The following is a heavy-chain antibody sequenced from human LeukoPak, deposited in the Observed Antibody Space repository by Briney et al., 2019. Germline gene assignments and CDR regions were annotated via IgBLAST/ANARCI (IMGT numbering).Heavy chain of an antibody. CDR1: GGTFSSYA. D-gene: IGHD3-10*01. V-gene: IGHV1-69*04. J-gene: IGHJ6*02. CDR2: IIPILGIA. Sequence: VASVKLSCKASGGTFSSYAISRVRQAPAQGLEWMGRIIPILGIANYAQKFQGRVTITADKSTSTAYMELSSLRSEDTAVYYCASPYYYGSGSYHVGMDVWGQGTTVTVSS. CDR3: ASPYYYGSGSYHVGMDV.